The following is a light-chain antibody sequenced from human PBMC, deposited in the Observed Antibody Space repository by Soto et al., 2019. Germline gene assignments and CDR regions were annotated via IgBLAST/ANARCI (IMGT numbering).Light chain of an antibody. CDR1: SSDVGGYNY. V-gene: IGLV2-14*01. Sequence: QSALTQPASVSGSPGQSITISCTGTSSDVGGYNYVSWYQQHPGKAPKLMIYDVSNRPSGFSNRFSGSKSGNTASLTISGLQAEDAANYYCSLYTSSSTPYVFGSGTKLT. CDR2: DVS. CDR3: SLYTSSSTPYV. J-gene: IGLJ1*01.